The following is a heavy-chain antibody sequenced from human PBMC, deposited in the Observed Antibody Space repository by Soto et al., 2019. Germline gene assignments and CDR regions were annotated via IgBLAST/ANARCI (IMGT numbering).Heavy chain of an antibody. CDR1: GGSMSSYY. CDR3: AGDQGYYYDGADV. Sequence: SETLSLTCTVSGGSMSSYYWSWVRQPAGKGLEWLGHIYTSGSIVYSPSLKSRVTMSVDTSKNQFSLKLNSVTAADTAVYFCAGDQGYYYDGADVWGQGTTVTVSS. J-gene: IGHJ6*02. V-gene: IGHV4-4*07. CDR2: IYTSGSI.